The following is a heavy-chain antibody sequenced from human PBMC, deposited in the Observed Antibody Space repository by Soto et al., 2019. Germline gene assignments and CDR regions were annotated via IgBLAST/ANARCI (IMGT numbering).Heavy chain of an antibody. CDR3: ASGYGDYGADEYFQH. CDR2: IYYSGST. J-gene: IGHJ1*01. V-gene: IGHV4-59*01. Sequence: SETLSLTCTVSGGSISSYYWSWIRQPPGKGLEWIGYIYYSGSTNYNPSLKSRVTISVDTSKNQFSLKLSSVTAADTAVYYCASGYGDYGADEYFQHWGQGTLVTSPQ. CDR1: GGSISSYY. D-gene: IGHD4-17*01.